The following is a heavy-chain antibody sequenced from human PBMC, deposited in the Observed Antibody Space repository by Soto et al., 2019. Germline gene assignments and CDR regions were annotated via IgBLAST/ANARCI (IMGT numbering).Heavy chain of an antibody. V-gene: IGHV1-46*01. J-gene: IGHJ4*02. CDR1: GYIFTNHY. CDR2: INPNGGST. Sequence: QVQLVQSGAEVKPPGASVKLSCEASGYIFTNHYIHWVRQAPGQGLEWMGIINPNGGSTNYLQKFQGRVTMTRDTSTSTVYMELSSLRSDDTAVYFCTRADYYDIRGFFYDCWGQGTLVTVSS. CDR3: TRADYYDIRGFFYDC. D-gene: IGHD3-22*01.